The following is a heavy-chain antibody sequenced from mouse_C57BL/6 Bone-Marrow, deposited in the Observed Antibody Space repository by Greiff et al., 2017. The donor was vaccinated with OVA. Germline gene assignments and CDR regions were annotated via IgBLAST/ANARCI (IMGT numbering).Heavy chain of an antibody. D-gene: IGHD1-1*01. V-gene: IGHV1-82*01. J-gene: IGHJ4*01. CDR3: ARTYYYGSSYRDYAMDY. CDR1: GYAFSSSW. CDR2: IYPGDGDT. Sequence: QVQLQQPGAELVKPGASVKISCKASGYAFSSSWMNWVKQRPGKGLEWIGRIYPGDGDTNYNGKFKGKATLTADKSSSTAYMQLSSLTSEDSAVYFCARTYYYGSSYRDYAMDYWGQGTSVTVSS.